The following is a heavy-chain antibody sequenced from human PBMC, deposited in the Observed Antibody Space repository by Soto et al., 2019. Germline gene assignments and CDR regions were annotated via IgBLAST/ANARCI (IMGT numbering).Heavy chain of an antibody. CDR2: TSDSGDTA. J-gene: IGHJ4*02. V-gene: IGHV3-23*01. Sequence: PGGSLRLSCVASGFTFTAYAMTWVRQAPGKGLEWVSGTSDSGDTAYYADSVKGRFTISRDNSKNTLYLQMNSLRIEDTAVYYCTKDRATHRNYWGQGTLVTVSS. D-gene: IGHD5-12*01. CDR1: GFTFTAYA. CDR3: TKDRATHRNY.